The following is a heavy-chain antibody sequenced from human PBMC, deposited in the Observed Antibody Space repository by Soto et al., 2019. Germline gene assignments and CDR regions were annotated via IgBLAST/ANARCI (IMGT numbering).Heavy chain of an antibody. V-gene: IGHV3-30*18. Sequence: LRLSCAASGFTFSSYGMHGVRQAPGKGLEWVAVISYDGSNKYYADSVKGRFTISRDNSKNTLYLQMNSLRAEDTAVYYCAKDEXYSSSWYDAFXIWGQGTMVXVSS. CDR3: AKDEXYSSSWYDAFXI. D-gene: IGHD6-13*01. J-gene: IGHJ3*02. CDR1: GFTFSSYG. CDR2: ISYDGSNK.